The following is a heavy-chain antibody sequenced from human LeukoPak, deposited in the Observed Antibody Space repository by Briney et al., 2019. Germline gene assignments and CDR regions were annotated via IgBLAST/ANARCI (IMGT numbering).Heavy chain of an antibody. CDR2: MNPNSGNT. J-gene: IGHJ5*02. CDR3: ARGLRIYIAAAGKKFWGHNWFDP. D-gene: IGHD6-13*01. V-gene: IGHV1-8*03. CDR1: GYTFTSYD. Sequence: GASVKVSCKASGYTFTSYDINWVRQATGQGLEWMGWMNPNSGNTGYAQKFQGRVTITRNTSISTAYMELSSLRSEDTAVYYCARGLRIYIAAAGKKFWGHNWFDPWGQGTLVTVSS.